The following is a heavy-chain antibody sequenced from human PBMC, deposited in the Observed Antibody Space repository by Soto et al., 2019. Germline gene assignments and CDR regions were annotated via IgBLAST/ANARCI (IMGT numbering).Heavy chain of an antibody. V-gene: IGHV3-74*01. CDR2: NNSDGSST. D-gene: IGHD2-15*01. CDR3: VRTSLVVAAATREDY. Sequence: LRLSCAASGFTFSSYWMHWVRQAPGKGLVWVSRNNSDGSSTNYADSVKGRFTISRDNAKNTLYLQMYSLRADDYAVYYCVRTSLVVAAATREDYWGQGTLVTVSS. CDR1: GFTFSSYW. J-gene: IGHJ4*02.